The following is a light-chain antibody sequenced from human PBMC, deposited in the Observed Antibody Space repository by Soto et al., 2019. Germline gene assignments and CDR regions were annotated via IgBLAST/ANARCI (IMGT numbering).Light chain of an antibody. CDR1: QSVSSSY. CDR3: QQYSTSLSLLI. Sequence: EIVLTQSPGTLSLSPGERATLSCRASQSVSSSYLAWYQQKPGQAPRLLIYGASSRATGIPDRFSGGGSGTDFTLTISRLEPEDFAVYYCQQYSTSLSLLIVGGGTKVEIK. V-gene: IGKV3-20*01. CDR2: GAS. J-gene: IGKJ4*01.